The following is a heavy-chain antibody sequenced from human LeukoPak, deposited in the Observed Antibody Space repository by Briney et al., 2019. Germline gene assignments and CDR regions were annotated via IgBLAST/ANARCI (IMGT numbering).Heavy chain of an antibody. CDR2: INPHNGDT. CDR3: ARVSQRLVFDY. Sequence: ASVKVSCKASGYTFTGYYMHWVRQAPGQGLEWMGWINPHNGDTNFAPKFQGRVTMTRDTSISTAYMELSRLSSDDTAVYYCARVSQRLVFDYWGEGTLVTVS. J-gene: IGHJ4*02. V-gene: IGHV1-2*02. CDR1: GYTFTGYY. D-gene: IGHD6-13*01.